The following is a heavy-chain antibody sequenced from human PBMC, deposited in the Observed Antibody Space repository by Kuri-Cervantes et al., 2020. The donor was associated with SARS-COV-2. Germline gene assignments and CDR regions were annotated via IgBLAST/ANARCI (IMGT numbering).Heavy chain of an antibody. CDR2: INPGNGER. D-gene: IGHD3-16*01. V-gene: IGHV1-3*01. CDR1: GYTFSRHT. Sequence: ASVKVSCKASGYTFSRHTMHWVRQAPGQRLEWMGWINPGNGERKFSKSFQGRVTITSDTSAGTVSLELSSLTSDDTAVYYCAPRGEGSGFDYWGQGTLVTVSS. J-gene: IGHJ4*02. CDR3: APRGEGSGFDY.